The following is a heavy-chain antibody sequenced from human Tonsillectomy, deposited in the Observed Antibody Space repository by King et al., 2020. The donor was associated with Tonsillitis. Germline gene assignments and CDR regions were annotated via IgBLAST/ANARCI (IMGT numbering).Heavy chain of an antibody. CDR3: ARHAVGATYGHWYFDL. D-gene: IGHD1-26*01. CDR2: VLPGDSDT. Sequence: VQLVESGAEVKKPGDSLKISVKGSGYSFTNYWIAWGRQMPGKGLEWMGNVLPGDSDTRYSPSFQGHVTISDDKSISPAYLQWSSLKASDTAIYFCARHAVGATYGHWYFDLWGRGTLVTVSS. V-gene: IGHV5-51*01. J-gene: IGHJ2*01. CDR1: GYSFTNYW.